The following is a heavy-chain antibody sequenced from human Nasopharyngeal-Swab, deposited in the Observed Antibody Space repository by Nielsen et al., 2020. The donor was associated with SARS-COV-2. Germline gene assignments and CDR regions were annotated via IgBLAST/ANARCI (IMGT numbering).Heavy chain of an antibody. Sequence: GGSLRLSCAPSGFTVSSNYMSWVRQAPGKVLEWVSVIYSGGSTYNADSVKGRFTISRDNSKNTLYLQMNSLRAEDTAVYYCARDGTGTTRKNGWFDPWGQGTLVTVSS. CDR2: IYSGGST. CDR3: ARDGTGTTRKNGWFDP. J-gene: IGHJ5*02. V-gene: IGHV3-66*01. CDR1: GFTVSSNY. D-gene: IGHD1-1*01.